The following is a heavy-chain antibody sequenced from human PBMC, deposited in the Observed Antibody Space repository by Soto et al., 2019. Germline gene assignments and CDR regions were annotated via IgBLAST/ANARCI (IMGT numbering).Heavy chain of an antibody. V-gene: IGHV4-4*07. D-gene: IGHD5-18*01. Sequence: SETLCLTCIVSGGSISGYYWSWIRQPAGKELEWIGRIYSGGSTNYHPSLNSRGTMSVDTSKNLISLKLTSVTAADTAIYYCARARGYGYGPFGSWGQGPLVT. CDR1: GGSISGYY. CDR3: ARARGYGYGPFGS. CDR2: IYSGGST. J-gene: IGHJ4*02.